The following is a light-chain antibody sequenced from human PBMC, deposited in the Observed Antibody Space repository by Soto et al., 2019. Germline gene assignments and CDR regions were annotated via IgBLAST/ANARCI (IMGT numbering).Light chain of an antibody. Sequence: EIVMTQSPATLSVSPGERATLSCRASQSVSSNLAWYQQKPGQAPRLLIYGASTRATGIPARFSGSGSGTEFTLTISRLEPEDFAVYYCQQYGSSPWAFGLGTKVDIK. J-gene: IGKJ1*01. CDR2: GAS. CDR1: QSVSSN. V-gene: IGKV3-15*01. CDR3: QQYGSSPWA.